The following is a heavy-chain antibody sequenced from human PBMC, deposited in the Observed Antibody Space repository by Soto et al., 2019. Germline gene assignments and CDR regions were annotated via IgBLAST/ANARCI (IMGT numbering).Heavy chain of an antibody. J-gene: IGHJ4*02. D-gene: IGHD2-15*01. V-gene: IGHV4-31*03. CDR3: ARSVVVVAATRGYFDY. CDR1: GGSISTGGYY. CDR2: IYYSGST. Sequence: TSETLSLTCTVSGGSISTGGYYWSWIRQHPGKGLEWIGYIYYSGSTYYNPSLKSRVTISVDTSKNQFSLKLSSVTAADTAVYYCARSVVVVAATRGYFDYWGQGTLVTVSS.